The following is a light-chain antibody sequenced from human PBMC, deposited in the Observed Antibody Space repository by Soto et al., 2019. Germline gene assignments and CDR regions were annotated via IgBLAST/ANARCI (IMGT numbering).Light chain of an antibody. V-gene: IGLV2-8*01. CDR1: SSDVGGYNY. J-gene: IGLJ2*01. Sequence: QSALTQPPSASGSPGQSVTISCTGTSSDVGGYNYVSWYQQHPGKAPKLMISEVSKRPPGVPDRFSGSKSGNTASLTVSGLQAEYEADYYCSSFAGNNNLVFGGGTKLTVL. CDR2: EVS. CDR3: SSFAGNNNLV.